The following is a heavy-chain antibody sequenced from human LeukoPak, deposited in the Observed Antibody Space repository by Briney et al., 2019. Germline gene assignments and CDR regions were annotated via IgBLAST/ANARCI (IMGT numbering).Heavy chain of an antibody. J-gene: IGHJ4*02. CDR3: AKPTTVLTSYYFDY. CDR2: ISYDGRDK. CDR1: GFTFSSYG. Sequence: GGSLRLSCAASGFTFSSYGMQWVRQAPGKGLEWVAIISYDGRDKFYEDSVKGRFAISRDNSKNTLYLQMNNLRAEDTAVYYCAKPTTVLTSYYFDYWGQGTLVTVSS. D-gene: IGHD4-23*01. V-gene: IGHV3-30*18.